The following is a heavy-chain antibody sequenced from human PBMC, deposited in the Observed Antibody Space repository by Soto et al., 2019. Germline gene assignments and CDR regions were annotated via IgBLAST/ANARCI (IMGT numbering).Heavy chain of an antibody. CDR2: IYPADSDT. CDR1: SFSSYW. D-gene: IGHD6-6*01. J-gene: IGHJ2*01. V-gene: IGHV5-51*01. Sequence: SFSSYWIGWVRQMPGKGLEWMGVIYPADSDTKYSPSFQGQVTISVDESISTAYLQWGSLKASDTAMYFCARVRSSSYWDFDLWGRGTLVTVSS. CDR3: ARVRSSSYWDFDL.